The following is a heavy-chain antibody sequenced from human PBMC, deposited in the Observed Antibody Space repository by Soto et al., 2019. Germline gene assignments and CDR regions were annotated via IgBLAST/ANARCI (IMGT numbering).Heavy chain of an antibody. CDR3: ARVYYYGSGDNWFDP. J-gene: IGHJ5*02. CDR1: GGTFSSYT. Sequence: QVQLVQSGAEVKKPGSSVKVSCKASGGTFSSYTISWVRQAPGQGLEWMGRIIPILGIANYAQKFQGRVTITADKSTSTAYMELSSLRSEDTAVYYCARVYYYGSGDNWFDPWGQGTLVTVSS. CDR2: IIPILGIA. D-gene: IGHD3-10*01. V-gene: IGHV1-69*02.